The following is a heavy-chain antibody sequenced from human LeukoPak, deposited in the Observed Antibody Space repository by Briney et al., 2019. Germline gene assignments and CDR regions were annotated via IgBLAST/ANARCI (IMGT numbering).Heavy chain of an antibody. V-gene: IGHV3-30*04. CDR3: ARSPGFPFGYMDV. Sequence: PGGSLRLSCAASGFTFSDYPMYWVRQAPGKGLEWVAVISYDASNDFYRDSVRGQFTISRDNARNTVYLQMDTLKPEDTAVYYCARSPGFPFGYMDVWGKGTMVIVSS. J-gene: IGHJ6*03. CDR1: GFTFSDYP. CDR2: ISYDASND. D-gene: IGHD1-14*01.